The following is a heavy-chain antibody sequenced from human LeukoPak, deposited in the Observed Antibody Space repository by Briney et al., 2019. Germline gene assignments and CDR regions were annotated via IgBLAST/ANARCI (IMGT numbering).Heavy chain of an antibody. D-gene: IGHD6-13*01. V-gene: IGHV1-2*02. J-gene: IGHJ4*02. Sequence: ASVKVSCKASGYTFTGYYMHWVRQAPGQGLEWMGWINPNSGGTNYAQKLQGRVTMTTDTSTSTAYMELRSLRSDDTAVYYCASIKHQMYSSSWYYFDYWGQGTLVTVSS. CDR1: GYTFTGYY. CDR2: INPNSGGT. CDR3: ASIKHQMYSSSWYYFDY.